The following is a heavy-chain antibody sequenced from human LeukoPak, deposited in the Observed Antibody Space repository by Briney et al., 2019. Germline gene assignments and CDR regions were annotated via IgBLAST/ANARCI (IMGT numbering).Heavy chain of an antibody. CDR3: ARDPNATGGYYGSGRAG. J-gene: IGHJ4*02. D-gene: IGHD3-10*01. Sequence: PGGSLRLSCAVSGFTFTNSGMSWVRRTPGKGLEWISFIDTSSTTIRHADSVEGRFTISRDNAKNSLYLQMNSLRAEDTAVYYCARDPNATGGYYGSGRAGWGQGTLVTVSS. V-gene: IGHV3-48*04. CDR1: GFTFTNSG. CDR2: IDTSSTTI.